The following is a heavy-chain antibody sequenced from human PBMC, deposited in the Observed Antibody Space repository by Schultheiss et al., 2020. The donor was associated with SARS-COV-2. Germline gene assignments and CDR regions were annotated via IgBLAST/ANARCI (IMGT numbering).Heavy chain of an antibody. CDR3: ARGGTYCSSTSCYLDYYYYMDV. CDR2: ISYDGSNK. V-gene: IGHV3-30*04. D-gene: IGHD2-2*01. J-gene: IGHJ6*03. Sequence: GGSLRLSCAASGFTFSNYAMSWVRQAPGKGLEWVAVISYDGSNKYYADSVKGRFTISRDNSKNTLYLQMNSLRAEDTAVYYCARGGTYCSSTSCYLDYYYYMDVWGKGTTVTVSS. CDR1: GFTFSNYA.